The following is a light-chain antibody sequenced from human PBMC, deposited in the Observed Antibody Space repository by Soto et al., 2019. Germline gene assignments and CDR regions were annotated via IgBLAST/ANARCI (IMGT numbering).Light chain of an antibody. V-gene: IGLV2-11*01. CDR2: DVA. CDR3: CSYADSNILV. CDR1: SGDVGGYNY. Sequence: QSALTQPRSVSGSPGQSVTISCTGTSGDVGGYNYVSWYQHHPGKAPRLLIYDVAKRPSGVPDRFSASKSGNTASLTISGLQAEDEAYFYCCSYADSNILVFGGGTKVTVL. J-gene: IGLJ2*01.